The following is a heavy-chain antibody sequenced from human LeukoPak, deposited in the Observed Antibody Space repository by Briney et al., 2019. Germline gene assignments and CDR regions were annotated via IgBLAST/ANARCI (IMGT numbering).Heavy chain of an antibody. D-gene: IGHD2-21*01. J-gene: IGHJ4*02. Sequence: GASVKVSCKASGYTFTGYCMHWVRQAPGQGLEWMGWIIPNSGGTNYAQKFQGRVTMTRDTSISTAYMELSRLRSDDTAVYYCARAVVVIGYDYWGQGTLVTVSS. V-gene: IGHV1-2*02. CDR1: GYTFTGYC. CDR2: IIPNSGGT. CDR3: ARAVVVIGYDY.